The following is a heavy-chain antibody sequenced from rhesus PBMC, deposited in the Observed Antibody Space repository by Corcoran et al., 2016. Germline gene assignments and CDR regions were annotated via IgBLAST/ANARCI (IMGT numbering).Heavy chain of an antibody. J-gene: IGHJ6*01. V-gene: IGHV4-73*01. D-gene: IGHD6-25*01. Sequence: QVQLQQWGEGLVKPSETLSLTCAVYGGSISGYYYWSWIRQPPGKGLEWIGYIYGNSASTNYNPSLKTRVTISKDTSKDQFSLKLSSVTAADTAVYYCAREGIAAAGTGYYGLDSWGQGVVVTVSS. CDR2: IYGNSAST. CDR1: GGSISGYYY. CDR3: AREGIAAAGTGYYGLDS.